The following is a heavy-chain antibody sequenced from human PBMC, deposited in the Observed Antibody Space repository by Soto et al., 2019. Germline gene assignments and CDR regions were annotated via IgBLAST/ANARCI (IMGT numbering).Heavy chain of an antibody. D-gene: IGHD3-9*01. CDR2: INHSGST. CDR1: GGSFSGYY. V-gene: IGHV4-34*01. CDR3: ARKYYDILTGYSEYFDY. J-gene: IGHJ4*02. Sequence: ETLSLTCAVYGGSFSGYYWSWIRQPPGKGLEWIGEINHSGSTNYNPSLKSRVTISVDTSKNQFSLKLSSVTAADTAVYYCARKYYDILTGYSEYFDYWGQGXLVTVYS.